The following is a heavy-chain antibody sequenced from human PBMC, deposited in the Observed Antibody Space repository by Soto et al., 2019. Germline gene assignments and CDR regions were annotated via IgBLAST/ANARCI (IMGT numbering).Heavy chain of an antibody. Sequence: PGGSLRLSCAASGFTFSSYAMNWVRQAPGKGPEWVSYISSSSSTIYYADSVKGRFTISRDNAKNSLYLQLNSLRDEDTAVYYCARGLIYTMLRGVLRNCFDHWGQGILVTVSS. CDR1: GFTFSSYA. D-gene: IGHD3-10*01. J-gene: IGHJ5*02. CDR2: ISSSSSTI. V-gene: IGHV3-48*02. CDR3: ARGLIYTMLRGVLRNCFDH.